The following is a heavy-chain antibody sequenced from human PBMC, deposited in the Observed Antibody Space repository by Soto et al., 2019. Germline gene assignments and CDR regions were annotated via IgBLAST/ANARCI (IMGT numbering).Heavy chain of an antibody. V-gene: IGHV6-1*01. J-gene: IGHJ3*01. CDR1: GASVSSDITS. CDR2: TYYRSKWFH. Sequence: QGQLQQSGPGLVKPSQTLSLTCAISGASVSSDITSWNWIRQAPSRGLEWLGRTYYRSKWFHDYAASVKSRIAIDPDTSKNQSSLELNSITPEDTAVYYCARGNALDVWGQGTVVTVSS. CDR3: ARGNALDV. D-gene: IGHD3-10*01.